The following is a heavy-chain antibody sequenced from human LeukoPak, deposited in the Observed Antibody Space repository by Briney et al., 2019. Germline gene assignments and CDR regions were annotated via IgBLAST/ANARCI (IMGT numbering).Heavy chain of an antibody. Sequence: ASVKVSCKASGYTFTSYYMHWVRQAPGQGLEWMGWINPNSGGTNYAQKFQGRVTMTRDTSISTAYMELSRLRSDDTAVYYCARSGFGAGAYFDSWGQGTLITVSS. J-gene: IGHJ5*01. V-gene: IGHV1-2*02. CDR3: ARSGFGAGAYFDS. D-gene: IGHD3-10*01. CDR1: GYTFTSYY. CDR2: INPNSGGT.